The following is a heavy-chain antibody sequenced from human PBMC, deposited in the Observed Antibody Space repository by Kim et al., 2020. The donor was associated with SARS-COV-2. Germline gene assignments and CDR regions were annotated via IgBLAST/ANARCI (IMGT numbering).Heavy chain of an antibody. CDR2: IYYSGST. V-gene: IGHV4-59*01. Sequence: SETLSLTCTVSGGSISSYYWSWIRQPPGKGLEWIGYIYYSGSTNYNPSLTSRVTISVDTSKNQFSLKLSSVTAADTAVYYCARADSSGWYYFDYWGQGTL. D-gene: IGHD6-19*01. CDR3: ARADSSGWYYFDY. J-gene: IGHJ4*02. CDR1: GGSISSYY.